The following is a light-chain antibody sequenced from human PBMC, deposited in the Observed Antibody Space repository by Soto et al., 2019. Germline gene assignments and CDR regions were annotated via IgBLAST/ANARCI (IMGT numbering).Light chain of an antibody. Sequence: EIVLTQSPGTLSWSPGERATLSCRASQSVSSSYLAWYQQKPGQAPRLLIYGASSRATGIPDRFSGSGSGTDFTLTISRLEPEDFAVYYCQQYGSSPLTFGGGTKVDNK. CDR3: QQYGSSPLT. CDR1: QSVSSSY. V-gene: IGKV3-20*01. CDR2: GAS. J-gene: IGKJ4*01.